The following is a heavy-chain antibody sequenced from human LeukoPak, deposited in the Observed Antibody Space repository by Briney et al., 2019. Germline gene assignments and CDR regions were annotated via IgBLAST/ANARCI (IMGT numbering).Heavy chain of an antibody. CDR2: IYTSGST. D-gene: IGHD6-19*01. CDR3: ARTGEDSSGWYTY. V-gene: IGHV4-4*08. J-gene: IGHJ4*02. CDR1: GGSISSYY. Sequence: SETLSLTCTVSGGSISSYYWSWIRQPPGKGLEWIGRIYTSGSTNYNPSLKSRVTISVDTSKNQFSLRLSSVTAADTAVYYCARTGEDSSGWYTYWGQGTLVTVSS.